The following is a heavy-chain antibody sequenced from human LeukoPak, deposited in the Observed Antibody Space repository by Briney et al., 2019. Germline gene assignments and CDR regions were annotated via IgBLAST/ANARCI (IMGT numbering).Heavy chain of an antibody. Sequence: SQTLSLTCTVSGGSISSGSYYWSWIRQPAGKGLEWIGRIYTSGSTNCNPSLKSRVTISVDTSKNQFSLKLSSVTAADTAVYYCAREYEYYFDYWGQGTLVTVSS. CDR2: IYTSGST. V-gene: IGHV4-61*02. J-gene: IGHJ4*02. D-gene: IGHD2-8*01. CDR1: GGSISSGSYY. CDR3: AREYEYYFDY.